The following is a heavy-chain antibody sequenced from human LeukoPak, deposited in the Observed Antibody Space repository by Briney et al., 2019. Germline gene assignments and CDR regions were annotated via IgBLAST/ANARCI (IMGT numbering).Heavy chain of an antibody. CDR3: AKGASGYCTNGVCYPIDY. V-gene: IGHV3-23*01. CDR2: ISGSGGST. D-gene: IGHD2-8*01. J-gene: IGHJ4*02. CDR1: GFTFSSYA. Sequence: GGSLRLSCAASGFTFSSYAMSWVRQAPGKGLKWVSAISGSGGSTYFADSVKGRFTISRDNSKNTLYLQMNSLRAEDTAVYYCAKGASGYCTNGVCYPIDYWGQGTLVTVSS.